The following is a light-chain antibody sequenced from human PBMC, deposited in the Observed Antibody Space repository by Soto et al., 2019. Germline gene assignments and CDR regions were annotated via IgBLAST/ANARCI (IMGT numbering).Light chain of an antibody. J-gene: IGLJ3*02. CDR2: EVS. Sequence: QSALTQPASVSGSPGQSITISCTGTSSDVGGYNYVSWFQQHSGKAPKLMIYEVSRRPSGVSDRFTGSKSGNTASLTISGLQADDEADYYCNSHERSNIRVFGGGTKLT. CDR3: NSHERSNIRV. V-gene: IGLV2-14*01. CDR1: SSDVGGYNY.